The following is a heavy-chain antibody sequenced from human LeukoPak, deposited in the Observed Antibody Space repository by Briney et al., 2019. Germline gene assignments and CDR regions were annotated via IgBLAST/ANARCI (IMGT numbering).Heavy chain of an antibody. CDR3: ARDEGGTYPLDY. Sequence: GGSLRLSCAASGFTFSSYAMSWVRQAPGKGLEWVANIKQDGSEKYYVDSVKGRFTISRDNAKNSLYLQMNSLRAEDTAVYYCARDEGGTYPLDYWGQGTLVTVSS. J-gene: IGHJ4*02. D-gene: IGHD1-26*01. CDR1: GFTFSSYA. V-gene: IGHV3-7*01. CDR2: IKQDGSEK.